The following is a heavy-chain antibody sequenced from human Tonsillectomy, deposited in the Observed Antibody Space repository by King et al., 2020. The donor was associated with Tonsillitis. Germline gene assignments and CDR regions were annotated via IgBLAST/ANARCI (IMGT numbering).Heavy chain of an antibody. D-gene: IGHD1-20*01. CDR2: IKQDGSEQ. Sequence: VQLVETGGGLVQPGGSLRLSCAASGFTFSSNWMSWFRQAPGEGLEWVANIKQDGSEQYYVDSVEGRFTISRDNAKNSLYLQMNSLRAEDTAMYYCAIPYNWWGQGTMVTVSS. V-gene: IGHV3-7*01. CDR1: GFTFSSNW. J-gene: IGHJ3*01. CDR3: AIPYNW.